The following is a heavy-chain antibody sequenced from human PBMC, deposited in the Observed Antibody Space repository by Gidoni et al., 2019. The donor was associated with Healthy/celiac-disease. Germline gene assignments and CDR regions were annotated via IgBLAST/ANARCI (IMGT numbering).Heavy chain of an antibody. V-gene: IGHV3-48*03. CDR3: ARGEWELLVYDS. J-gene: IGHJ5*01. Sequence: EVQLVESGGGLVQPGGSLRLSCAASGFTLSSYEMNWVRRAPGKGLECVSYISSSGSTIYYADSVKGRFTISRDNAKNSLYLQMNSLRAEDTAVYYCARGEWELLVYDSWGQGTLVTVSS. D-gene: IGHD1-26*01. CDR2: ISSSGSTI. CDR1: GFTLSSYE.